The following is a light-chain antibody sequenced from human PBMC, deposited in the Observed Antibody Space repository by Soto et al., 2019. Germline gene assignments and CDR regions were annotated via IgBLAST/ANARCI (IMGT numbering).Light chain of an antibody. CDR1: SSDVGAYNY. Sequence: QSALTQPPSASGSPGQSVTISCTGTSSDVGAYNYVSWYQQYTGKAPKLMIYDVSKRPSGVPDRFSGSKSGNTASLTVSGLRADDEAVYYCSSYGGGDTFHVIFGGGTQLTV. CDR2: DVS. CDR3: SSYGGGDTFHVI. V-gene: IGLV2-8*01. J-gene: IGLJ2*01.